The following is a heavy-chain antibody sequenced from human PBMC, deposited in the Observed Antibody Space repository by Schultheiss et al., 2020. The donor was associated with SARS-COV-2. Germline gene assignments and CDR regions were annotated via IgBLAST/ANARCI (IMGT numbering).Heavy chain of an antibody. Sequence: GGSLRLSCAVSGFSVSDFGMHWVRQAPGKGLVWVSRINAAGTDPYYAGSVKGRFSISRDNAKNTLYLQMNSLRAEDSAVYYCARDSQESNGYNFYGMDVWGQGTTVTVSS. V-gene: IGHV3-74*01. CDR3: ARDSQESNGYNFYGMDV. D-gene: IGHD1-1*01. CDR1: GFSVSDFG. J-gene: IGHJ6*02. CDR2: INAAGTDP.